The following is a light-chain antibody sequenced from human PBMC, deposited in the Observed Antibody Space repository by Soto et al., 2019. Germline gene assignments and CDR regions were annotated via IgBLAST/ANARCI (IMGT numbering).Light chain of an antibody. CDR2: ENN. CDR1: SSNIGNNY. Sequence: QSVLTQPPSVSAAPGQKVTISCSGSSSNIGNNYVSWYQQLPGTAPKLLIYENNKQPSGIPDRFSGSKSGTSATLGITGLQTGDEDDYYCGTWDSSLSAYVFGTGTKLTVL. V-gene: IGLV1-51*02. J-gene: IGLJ1*01. CDR3: GTWDSSLSAYV.